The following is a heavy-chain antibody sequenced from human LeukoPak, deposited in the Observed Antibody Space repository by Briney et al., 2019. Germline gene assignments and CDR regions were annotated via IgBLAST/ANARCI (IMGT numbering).Heavy chain of an antibody. CDR2: VIPIFGTA. CDR3: ARDRVASGGVVIIGNWFDP. CDR1: GGTFNNYG. V-gene: IGHV1-69*13. D-gene: IGHD3-3*01. J-gene: IGHJ5*02. Sequence: ASGKVSCKGSGGTFNNYGFTWVGQAPGQGVEGMGGVIPIFGTANYAQKFRGRVTITADESTSTAYMELSSLRSEDTAVYYCARDRVASGGVVIIGNWFDPWGQGTLVTVSS.